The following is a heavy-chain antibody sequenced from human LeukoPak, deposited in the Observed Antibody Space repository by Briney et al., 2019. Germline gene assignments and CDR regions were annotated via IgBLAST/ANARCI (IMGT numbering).Heavy chain of an antibody. Sequence: KPSETLSLTCTVSGGSISSGGYYWSWIPQHPGKGLEWIGYIYYSGSTYYNPSLKSRVTISVDTSKNQFSLKLSSVTAADTAVYYCARGPYPAAGVYYYYYYGMDVWGQGTTVTVSS. V-gene: IGHV4-31*03. J-gene: IGHJ6*02. CDR2: IYYSGST. CDR3: ARGPYPAAGVYYYYYYGMDV. CDR1: GGSISSGGYY. D-gene: IGHD6-19*01.